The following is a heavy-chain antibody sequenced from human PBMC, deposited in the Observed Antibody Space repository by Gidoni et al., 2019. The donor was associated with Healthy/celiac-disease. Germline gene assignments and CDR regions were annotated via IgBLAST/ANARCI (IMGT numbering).Heavy chain of an antibody. CDR3: AKPHRGQTILFDY. J-gene: IGHJ4*02. Sequence: EVQLLESGGGLVQPGGSLRLSCAASGFPFSSYAMSWVRQAPGKGLEWVSAISGSGGSTYYAYSVKGRFTISRDNSKNTLYLQMHSLRAEDTAVYYCAKPHRGQTILFDYWGQGTLVTVSS. CDR1: GFPFSSYA. V-gene: IGHV3-23*01. CDR2: ISGSGGST.